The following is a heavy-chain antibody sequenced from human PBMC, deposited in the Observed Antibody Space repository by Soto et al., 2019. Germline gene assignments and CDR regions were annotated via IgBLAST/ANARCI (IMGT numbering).Heavy chain of an antibody. CDR3: AFGDISKFLDV. Sequence: SVKVSCKASGGTFSSYAISWVRQAPGQGLEWMGGIITMFGTANYAQKFQGRVTITADKSTSTAYMELSSLRSEDTAVYYCAFGDISKFLDVWGKGTTVTVSS. CDR1: GGTFSSYA. D-gene: IGHD3-9*01. CDR2: IITMFGTA. V-gene: IGHV1-69*06. J-gene: IGHJ6*04.